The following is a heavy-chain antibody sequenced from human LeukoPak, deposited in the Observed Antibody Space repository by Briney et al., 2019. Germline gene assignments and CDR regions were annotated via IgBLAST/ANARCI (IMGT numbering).Heavy chain of an antibody. D-gene: IGHD6-13*01. J-gene: IGHJ4*02. CDR3: ARGNRYSSRWYEGFDY. Sequence: ASVKVSCKASGYTFTSYDVSWVRQAPGQGLEWMGWISAYNGNTNYAQKFRGRVTSTTNTSTSTAYMELRSLRSDDTAVYYCARGNRYSSRWYEGFDYWGQGTLVTVSS. CDR1: GYTFTSYD. V-gene: IGHV1-18*04. CDR2: ISAYNGNT.